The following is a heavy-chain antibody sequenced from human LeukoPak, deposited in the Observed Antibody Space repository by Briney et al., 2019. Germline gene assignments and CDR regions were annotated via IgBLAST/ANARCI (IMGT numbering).Heavy chain of an antibody. CDR1: GGSISSGDYY. CDR2: IYYSGST. V-gene: IGHV4-30-4*08. J-gene: IGHJ6*03. Sequence: SETLSLTCTVSGGSISSGDYYWSWIRQPPGKGLEWIGYIYYSGSTYYNPSLKSRVAILVDTSKTQFSLKLSSVTAADTAVYYCGRHLNYYYYYYMDVWGKGTTVTVSS. CDR3: GRHLNYYYYYYMDV.